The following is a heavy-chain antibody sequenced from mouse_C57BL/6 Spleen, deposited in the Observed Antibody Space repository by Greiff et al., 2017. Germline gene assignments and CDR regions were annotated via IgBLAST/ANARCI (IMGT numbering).Heavy chain of an antibody. CDR3: ARAQGSNLLAY. CDR1: GYTFTDYY. CDR2: INPNNGGT. D-gene: IGHD2-5*01. Sequence: EFQLQQSGPELVKPGASVKISCKASGYTFTDYYMNWVKQSHGKSLEWIGDINPNNGGTSYNQKFKVKATLTVDKSSSTAYMELRSLTSEDSAVYYCARAQGSNLLAYWGQGTLVTVSA. J-gene: IGHJ3*01. V-gene: IGHV1-26*01.